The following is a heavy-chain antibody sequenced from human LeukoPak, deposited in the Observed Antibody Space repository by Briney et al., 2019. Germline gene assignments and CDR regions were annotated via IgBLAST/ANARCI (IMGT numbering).Heavy chain of an antibody. CDR3: ARVNTGTTLDF. CDR2: IIPNLGIA. D-gene: IGHD1-1*01. J-gene: IGHJ4*02. Sequence: GASVKVSCKASGGTFSSYYISWVRQAPGQGLEWMGRIIPNLGIANYAQKFQGRVTITADKSTSTAYMELRSLRSEDTAVYYCARVNTGTTLDFWGQGTLVTVSS. V-gene: IGHV1-69*04. CDR1: GGTFSSYY.